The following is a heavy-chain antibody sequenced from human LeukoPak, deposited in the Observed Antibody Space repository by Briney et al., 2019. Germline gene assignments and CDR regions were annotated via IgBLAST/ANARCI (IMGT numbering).Heavy chain of an antibody. CDR2: ISSSGSSI. Sequence: GGSLRLSCAASGFTFSDYYMSWIRQAPGKGLEWVSYISSSGSSIYYADFVKGRFTISRDNAKNSLYLQFNSLRAEDTAVYYCARAPFWSGYWGAFDIWGQGTMVTVSS. CDR1: GFTFSDYY. D-gene: IGHD3-3*01. CDR3: ARAPFWSGYWGAFDI. V-gene: IGHV3-11*04. J-gene: IGHJ3*02.